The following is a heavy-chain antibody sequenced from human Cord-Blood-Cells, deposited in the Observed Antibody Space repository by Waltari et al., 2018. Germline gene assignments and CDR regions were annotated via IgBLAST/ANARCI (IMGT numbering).Heavy chain of an antibody. CDR3: ARRLATIFGVVIGFDY. J-gene: IGHJ4*02. CDR2: IYYSGST. D-gene: IGHD3-3*01. Sequence: QLQLQESGPGLVKPSETLSLTCTVSGGSISSSSYYWGWIRQPPGKGLEWIGSIYYSGSTSYNPALKRRVTISVDTSKNQFSLKLSSVTAADTAVYYCARRLATIFGVVIGFDYWGQGTLVTVSS. CDR1: GGSISSSSYY. V-gene: IGHV4-39*01.